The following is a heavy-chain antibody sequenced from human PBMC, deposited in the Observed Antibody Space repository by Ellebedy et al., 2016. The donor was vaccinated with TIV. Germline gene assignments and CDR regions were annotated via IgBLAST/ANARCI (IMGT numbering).Heavy chain of an antibody. CDR1: GYSFSNYG. J-gene: IGHJ6*02. Sequence: GESLKLSCKGSGYSFSNYGISWVRQMPGKGLEWMGRIDPSESYTKYSPSFQGHVTISADKSISTAYLHWGSLKASDTAMYYCVRTLNYHFHYAMDVWGQGTTVTVSS. CDR3: VRTLNYHFHYAMDV. CDR2: IDPSESYT. V-gene: IGHV5-10-1*01.